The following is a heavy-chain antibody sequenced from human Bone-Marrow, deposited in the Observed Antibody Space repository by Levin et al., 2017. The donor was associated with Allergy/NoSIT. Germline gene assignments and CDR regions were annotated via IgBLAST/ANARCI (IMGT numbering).Heavy chain of an antibody. J-gene: IGHJ4*02. D-gene: IGHD2-21*02. CDR2: IYWDDEE. V-gene: IGHV2-5*02. CDR3: ARGQKFPHCNGGDCYHFDS. Sequence: KGSGPTLVKPTQTLTLTCSFSGFSVSTSGVAVGWIRQPPGKALEWLAIIYWDDEERYSPSLKSRLTITKDISKNQVVLTMTNMDPVDTATYYCARGQKFPHCNGGDCYHFDSWGQGTLVTVSS. CDR1: GFSVSTSGVA.